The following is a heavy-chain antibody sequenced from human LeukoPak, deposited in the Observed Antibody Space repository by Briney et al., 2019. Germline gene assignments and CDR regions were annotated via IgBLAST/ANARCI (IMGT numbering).Heavy chain of an antibody. CDR2: ISAYNGNT. J-gene: IGHJ4*02. CDR1: GYTFTTYG. CDR3: ARARYRLAETYIDY. Sequence: ASVKVSCKASGYTFTTYGISWVRQAPGQGLEWMAWISAYNGNTNYAQNLQGRFTMTTDTSTTTAYMELSRLRSDDTAVYYCARARYRLAETYIDYWGQGTLVTVSS. D-gene: IGHD3-16*01. V-gene: IGHV1-18*01.